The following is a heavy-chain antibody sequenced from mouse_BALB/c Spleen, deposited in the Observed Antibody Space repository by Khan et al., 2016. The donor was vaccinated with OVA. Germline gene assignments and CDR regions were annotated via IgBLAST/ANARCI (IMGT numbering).Heavy chain of an antibody. J-gene: IGHJ2*01. CDR1: GYSITSDYA. D-gene: IGHD1-1*01. CDR3: SRSGPNSTVVVTYFDF. Sequence: EVQLQESGPGLVKPSQSLSLTCTVTGYSITSDYAWNWIRQFPGKRLEWMGSIKYSGITSYNTSLQSRTSITRDTSKNQVFLQVSSVTTEDTATYYCSRSGPNSTVVVTYFDFCGQGTTLTVSS. V-gene: IGHV3-2*02. CDR2: IKYSGIT.